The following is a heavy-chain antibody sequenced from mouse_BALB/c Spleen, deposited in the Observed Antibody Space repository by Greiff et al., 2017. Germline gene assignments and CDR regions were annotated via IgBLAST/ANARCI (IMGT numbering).Heavy chain of an antibody. J-gene: IGHJ1*01. CDR2: ISYSGST. V-gene: IGHV3-8*02. CDR3: ARGGANWDRYFDV. D-gene: IGHD4-1*01. Sequence: EVQLQESGPSLVKPSQTLSLTCSVTGDSITSGYWNWIRKFPGNKLEYMGYISYSGSTYYNPSLKSRISITRDTSKNQYYLQLNSVTTEDTATYYCARGGANWDRYFDVWGAGTTVTVSS. CDR1: GDSITSGY.